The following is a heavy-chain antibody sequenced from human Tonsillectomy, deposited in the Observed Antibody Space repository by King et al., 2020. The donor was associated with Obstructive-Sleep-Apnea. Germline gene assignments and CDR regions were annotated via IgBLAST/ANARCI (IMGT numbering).Heavy chain of an antibody. J-gene: IGHJ2*01. CDR1: GYTFISYW. D-gene: IGHD4-17*01. CDR3: ARPVTTTFGWYFDL. Sequence: ERQLVQSGAEVKKPGESLKISCKASGYTFISYWIGWVRQMPGKGLEWMGIIYPGDSDIRYSPSFQGQVTISADKSISTADLQWSSLKASDTAMYYCARPVTTTFGWYFDLWGRGTLVTVSS. CDR2: IYPGDSDI. V-gene: IGHV5-51*01.